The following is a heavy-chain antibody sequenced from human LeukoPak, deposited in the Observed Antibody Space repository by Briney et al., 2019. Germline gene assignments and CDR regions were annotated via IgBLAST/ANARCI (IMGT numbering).Heavy chain of an antibody. CDR2: IGSSGGGI. J-gene: IGHJ4*02. V-gene: IGHV3-23*01. CDR1: GSTFSTYT. Sequence: PGGSLRLSCAASGSTFSTYTMYWVRYPPGKRLEWVSIIGSSGGGIHYADSVKGRFTISRDNSKNALYLQMNSLRVEDTAVYYCAIDPNWGTHSWGQGVLVTVSS. CDR3: AIDPNWGTHS. D-gene: IGHD7-27*01.